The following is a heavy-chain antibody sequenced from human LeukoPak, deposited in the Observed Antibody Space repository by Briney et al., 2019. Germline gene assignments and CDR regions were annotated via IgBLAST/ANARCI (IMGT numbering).Heavy chain of an antibody. V-gene: IGHV4-34*01. CDR3: ARGMVRGAAYDY. Sequence: SETLSLTCAVYGGSFSGYYWSWIRQPPGKGLEWIGEINHSGSTNYNPSLKSRVTISVDKSKNQFSLKLSSVTAADTAVYYCARGMVRGAAYDYWGQGTLVTVSS. J-gene: IGHJ4*02. D-gene: IGHD3-10*01. CDR2: INHSGST. CDR1: GGSFSGYY.